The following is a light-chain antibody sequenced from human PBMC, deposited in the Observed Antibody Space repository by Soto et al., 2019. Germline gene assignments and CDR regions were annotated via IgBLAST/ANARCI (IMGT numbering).Light chain of an antibody. Sequence: QSVLTRPASVSGSPGQSITISCTGTSSGVGGYKYVSWYQQHPGKAPKFMIYDVSIRPSGVSNRFSGSKSGNTASLTISGLQAEDEADYYCCSYTSSSRYVFGTGTKVTVL. CDR2: DVS. CDR3: CSYTSSSRYV. J-gene: IGLJ1*01. V-gene: IGLV2-14*01. CDR1: SSGVGGYKY.